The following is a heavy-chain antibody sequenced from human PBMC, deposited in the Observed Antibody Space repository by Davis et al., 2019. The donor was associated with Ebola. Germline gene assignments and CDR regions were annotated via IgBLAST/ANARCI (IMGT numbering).Heavy chain of an antibody. CDR3: VKDFTLSV. CDR1: GFSFRDTD. D-gene: IGHD2/OR15-2a*01. V-gene: IGHV3-23*01. J-gene: IGHJ4*02. CDR2: IHGSGIGA. Sequence: PGGSLRLSCEASGFSFRDTDMNWVRQAPGKGLEWVSAIHGSGIGAFYADSVKGRFTISRDNSKNILYLEMNSVRAEDTAIYYCVKDFTLSVWGQGTLVTVSS.